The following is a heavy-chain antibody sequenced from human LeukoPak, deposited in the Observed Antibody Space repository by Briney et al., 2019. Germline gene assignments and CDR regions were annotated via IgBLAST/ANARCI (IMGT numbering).Heavy chain of an antibody. CDR3: AAVVVAAPVY. D-gene: IGHD2-15*01. CDR2: INHSGST. J-gene: IGHJ4*02. V-gene: IGHV4-34*01. CDR1: GGSFSGYY. Sequence: SETLSLTCAVYGGSFSGYYWSWIRQPPGKGLEWIGEINHSGSTNYNPSLKSRVTISVDTSKNQFSLKLSSVTAADTAVYYCAAVVVAAPVYWGQGTLVTVSS.